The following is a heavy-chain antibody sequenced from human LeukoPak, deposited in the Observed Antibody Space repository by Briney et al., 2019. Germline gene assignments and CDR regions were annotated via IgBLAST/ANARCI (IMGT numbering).Heavy chain of an antibody. CDR3: AREWELLRKYLYH. V-gene: IGHV1-2*02. J-gene: IGHJ1*01. CDR1: GYTFAGYY. CDR2: INPNSGGT. D-gene: IGHD1-26*01. Sequence: EASVKVSCKASGYTFAGYYLHWVRQAPGQGLDWMGWINPNSGGTTYAQNFEGRVTMTWDTSISTAYMELSRLRSDDTAVYYCAREWELLRKYLYHWGQGTLVTVSS.